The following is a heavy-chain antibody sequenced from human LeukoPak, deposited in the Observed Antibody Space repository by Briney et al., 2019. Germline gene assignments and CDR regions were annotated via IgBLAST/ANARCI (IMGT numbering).Heavy chain of an antibody. Sequence: SETLSLTCAVYGGSFGGYYWSWIRQPPGKGLEWIGEINHSGSTNYNPSLKGRVTISVDTSKNQFSLKLSSVTAADTAVYYCARGRPRYCSSTSCYPGIGYYYSMYVWGKGTTVTVSS. V-gene: IGHV4-34*01. CDR3: ARGRPRYCSSTSCYPGIGYYYSMYV. CDR1: GGSFGGYY. J-gene: IGHJ6*03. D-gene: IGHD2-2*01. CDR2: INHSGST.